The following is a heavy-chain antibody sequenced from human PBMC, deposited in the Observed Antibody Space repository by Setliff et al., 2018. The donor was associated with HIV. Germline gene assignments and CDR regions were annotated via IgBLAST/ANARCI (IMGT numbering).Heavy chain of an antibody. Sequence: PGGSLRLSCAASGFTFNKAWMNWVRQAPGKGLEWVGRVKSERDGGTIDYAAPVKGRFTISIDDATNTPYLQLNSLGAEDTALYYCVILGYCSGGSCFGGSTFYYYMDVWGKGTTVTVSS. CDR2: VKSERDGGTI. V-gene: IGHV3-15*07. J-gene: IGHJ6*03. CDR3: VILGYCSGGSCFGGSTFYYYMDV. CDR1: GFTFNKAW. D-gene: IGHD2-15*01.